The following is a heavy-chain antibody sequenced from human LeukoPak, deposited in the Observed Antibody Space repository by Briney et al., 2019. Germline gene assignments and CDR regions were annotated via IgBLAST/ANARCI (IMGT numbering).Heavy chain of an antibody. CDR1: GFSVSNAW. V-gene: IGHV3-48*02. J-gene: IGHJ3*02. CDR2: ISTSSSTR. D-gene: IGHD3-22*01. CDR3: AFPYYYDSSAPADAFDI. Sequence: GGSLRLSCAASGFSVSNAWMSWVRQAPGKGLEWVSYISTSSSTRNYADSVKGRFTISRDNAKNSLYLQMNSLRDEDTAVYYCAFPYYYDSSAPADAFDIWGQGTMVTVSS.